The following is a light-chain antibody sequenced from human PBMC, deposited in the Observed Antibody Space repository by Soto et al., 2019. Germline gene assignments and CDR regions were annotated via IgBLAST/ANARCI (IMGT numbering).Light chain of an antibody. Sequence: QSVLTQPASVSGSPGQSITISCTGTSSDVGSYNLVSWYQQLPGKAPKLLLYEGSKRPSGVSNRFSGSKSGNTASLTISGLQAEDEADYYCCSYAGSSTWVFGGGTKLTVL. CDR1: SSDVGSYNL. CDR2: EGS. J-gene: IGLJ3*02. V-gene: IGLV2-23*01. CDR3: CSYAGSSTWV.